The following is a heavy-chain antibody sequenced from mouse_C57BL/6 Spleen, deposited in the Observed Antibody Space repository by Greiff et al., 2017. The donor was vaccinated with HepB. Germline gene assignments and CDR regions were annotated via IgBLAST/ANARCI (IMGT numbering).Heavy chain of an antibody. V-gene: IGHV5-6*01. CDR3: ARHVYYDYDVFDY. D-gene: IGHD2-4*01. Sequence: EVKVVESGGDLVKPGGSLKLSCAASGFTFSSYGMSWVRQTPDKRLEWVATISSGGSYTYYPDSVKGRFTISRDNAKNTLYLQMSSLKSEDTAMYYCARHVYYDYDVFDYWGQGTTLTVSS. CDR1: GFTFSSYG. J-gene: IGHJ2*01. CDR2: ISSGGSYT.